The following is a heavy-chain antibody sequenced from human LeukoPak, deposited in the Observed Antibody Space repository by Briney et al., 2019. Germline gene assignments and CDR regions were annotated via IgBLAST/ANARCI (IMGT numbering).Heavy chain of an antibody. CDR2: ISIDGGRT. CDR1: GFTFSSYA. Sequence: PGGSLRLSCAASGFTFSSYAMSWVRQAPGKGPEWVSTISIDGGRTYYADSVKGRFTISRDNAKNSLYLQMNSLRAEDTAVYYCAREFDYWGQGTLVTVSS. CDR3: AREFDY. V-gene: IGHV3-23*01. J-gene: IGHJ4*02.